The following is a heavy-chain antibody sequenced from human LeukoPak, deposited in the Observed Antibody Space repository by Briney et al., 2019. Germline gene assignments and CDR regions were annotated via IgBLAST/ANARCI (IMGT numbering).Heavy chain of an antibody. V-gene: IGHV1-24*01. J-gene: IGHJ4*02. CDR1: GYTLTELS. CDR2: FDPEDGET. D-gene: IGHD6-6*01. CDR3: ATVGMGSSSGLGYYFDY. Sequence: ASVKVSCKVSGYTLTELSMHWVRQAPGKGLEWMGGFDPEDGETIYAQKFQGRVTMTEDTSTVTAYMELSSLRSEDTAVYYCATVGMGSSSGLGYYFDYWGQGTLVTVSS.